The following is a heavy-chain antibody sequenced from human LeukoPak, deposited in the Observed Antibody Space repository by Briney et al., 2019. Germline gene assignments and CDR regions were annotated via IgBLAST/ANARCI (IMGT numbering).Heavy chain of an antibody. J-gene: IGHJ5*02. CDR3: ARGMRIVPAAMIRANWFDP. Sequence: GGSLRLSCAASGFTFSSYAMHWVRQAPGKGLEYVSAISSNGGSTYYANSVKGRFTISRDNSKNTLYLQMGSLRAEDMAVYYCARGMRIVPAAMIRANWFDPWGQGTLVTVSS. D-gene: IGHD2-2*01. CDR2: ISSNGGST. V-gene: IGHV3-64*01. CDR1: GFTFSSYA.